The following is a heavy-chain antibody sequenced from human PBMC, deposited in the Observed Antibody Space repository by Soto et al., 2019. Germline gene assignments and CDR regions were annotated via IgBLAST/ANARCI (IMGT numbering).Heavy chain of an antibody. CDR3: AKDSNKYSSSLRGRYFDY. J-gene: IGHJ4*02. D-gene: IGHD3-22*01. CDR1: GFSFTSYV. Sequence: GGSLRLSCAASGFSFTSYVMSWVRQAPGKGLEWVAGISGGGSTAFYADSVKGRFTISRDNAKNTLVLQMDSQRAEDTAIYYCAKDSNKYSSSLRGRYFDYWGQGTLVTVSS. V-gene: IGHV3-23*01. CDR2: ISGGGSTA.